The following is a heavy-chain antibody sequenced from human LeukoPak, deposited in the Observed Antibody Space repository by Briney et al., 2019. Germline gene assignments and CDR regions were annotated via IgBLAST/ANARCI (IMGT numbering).Heavy chain of an antibody. CDR1: GFTFSSYA. CDR3: AKDVRGGVVVPAAGNWFDP. Sequence: GGSLRLSCAASGFTFSSYAMSWVRQAPGKGLEWVSAISGSGGSTYYADSVKGRFTISRDNSKNTLYLQTNSLRAEDTAVYYCAKDVRGGVVVPAAGNWFDPWGQGTLVTVSS. V-gene: IGHV3-23*01. J-gene: IGHJ5*02. D-gene: IGHD2-2*01. CDR2: ISGSGGST.